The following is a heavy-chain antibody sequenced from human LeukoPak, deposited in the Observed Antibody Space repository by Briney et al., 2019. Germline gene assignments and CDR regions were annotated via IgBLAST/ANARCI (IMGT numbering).Heavy chain of an antibody. CDR1: GDSISSSNYY. CDR3: ARSYYDFWSGYKGRKYFDY. CDR2: IYNSGTT. J-gene: IGHJ4*02. Sequence: SETLSLTCTVSGDSISSSNYYWGWIRQPPGKGLEWIGSIYNSGTTYYNPSLKSRVTISVDTSKNQFSLKVTSVTAADTAVYYCARSYYDFWSGYKGRKYFDYWGQGTLVTVSS. V-gene: IGHV4-39*01. D-gene: IGHD3-3*01.